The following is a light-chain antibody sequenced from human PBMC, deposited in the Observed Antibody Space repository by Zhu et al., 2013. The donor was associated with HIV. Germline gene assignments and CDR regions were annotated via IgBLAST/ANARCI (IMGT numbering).Light chain of an antibody. CDR3: QQYNSLSPMYT. Sequence: DIRMTQSPSSLSASVGDRVTITCRASQSISSYLNWYQQKAGKAPKFLISAASTLPSGVPSRFSGSGSGTDFTLTISCLQPDDFATYYCQQYNSLSPMYTFGPGDQAGDQT. CDR1: QSISSY. V-gene: IGKV1-39*01. CDR2: AAS. J-gene: IGKJ2*01.